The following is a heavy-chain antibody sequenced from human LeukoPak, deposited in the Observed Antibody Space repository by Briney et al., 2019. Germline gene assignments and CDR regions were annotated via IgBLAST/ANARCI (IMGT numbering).Heavy chain of an antibody. V-gene: IGHV3-48*03. CDR1: GFTFSSYE. Sequence: PGGSLRLSCAASGFTFSSYEMNWVRQAPGKGLEWVSYISSSGSTIYYADSVKGRFTISRDNAKNSLYLQMNSLRAEDTAVYYCARRSPMEGSGSYYDNYYYYYMDVWGKGTTVTISS. CDR2: ISSSGSTI. CDR3: ARRSPMEGSGSYYDNYYYYYMDV. J-gene: IGHJ6*03. D-gene: IGHD3-10*01.